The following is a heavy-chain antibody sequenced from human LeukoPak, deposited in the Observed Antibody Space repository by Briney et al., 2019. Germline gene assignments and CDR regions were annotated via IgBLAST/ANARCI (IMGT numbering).Heavy chain of an antibody. D-gene: IGHD2-15*01. J-gene: IGHJ4*02. CDR3: ARGFLVAADRLDS. CDR2: INANSGGT. Sequence: ASVKVSCKASGYTFTGYYMHWVRQAPGQGLEWMGWINANSGGTNYAQKFQGRVTMTRDTSISTAYMELTRLRSDDTAVYYCARGFLVAADRLDSWGQGTLVTVSS. CDR1: GYTFTGYY. V-gene: IGHV1-2*02.